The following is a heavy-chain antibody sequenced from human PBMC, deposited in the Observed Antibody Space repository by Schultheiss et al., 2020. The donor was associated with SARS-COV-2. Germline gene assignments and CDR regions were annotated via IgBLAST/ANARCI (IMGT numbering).Heavy chain of an antibody. V-gene: IGHV4-39*07. D-gene: IGHD2-2*01. J-gene: IGHJ6*03. Sequence: SQTLSLTCTVSGGSISSGGYYWSWIRQPPGKGLEWIGEINHSGSTNYNPSLKSRVTISVDTSKNQFSLKLSSVTAADTAVYYCARCPIVVVPAAIIGEPMDVWGKGTTVTVSS. CDR2: INHSGST. CDR3: ARCPIVVVPAAIIGEPMDV. CDR1: GGSISSGGYY.